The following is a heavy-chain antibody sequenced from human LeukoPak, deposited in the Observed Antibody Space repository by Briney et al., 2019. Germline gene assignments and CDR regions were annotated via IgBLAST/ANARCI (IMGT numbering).Heavy chain of an antibody. D-gene: IGHD6-13*01. J-gene: IGHJ4*02. CDR1: GGSINSYY. Sequence: PSETLSLTCTVSGGSINSYYWSWIRQPPEKGLEWIGYVYNSGRTTYNPSLKSRVTISVDTSKNQFSLKLSSVTAADTAVYYCARHGSSWSFDYWGQGALVTVSS. V-gene: IGHV4-59*08. CDR3: ARHGSSWSFDY. CDR2: VYNSGRT.